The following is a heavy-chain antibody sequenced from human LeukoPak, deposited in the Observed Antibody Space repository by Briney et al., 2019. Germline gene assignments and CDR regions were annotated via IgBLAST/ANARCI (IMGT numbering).Heavy chain of an antibody. D-gene: IGHD6-19*01. Sequence: PTGGSLRLSCAASGFTFSSYWMHWVRQAPGKGLVWLSRINKDGSSTTYADSVKGRFTISRDNAKNTLYLQMNSLRAEDTAIYYCVRGIDVDGTFSWFDPWGQGTLVTVSS. J-gene: IGHJ5*02. CDR1: GFTFSSYW. CDR3: VRGIDVDGTFSWFDP. V-gene: IGHV3-74*01. CDR2: INKDGSST.